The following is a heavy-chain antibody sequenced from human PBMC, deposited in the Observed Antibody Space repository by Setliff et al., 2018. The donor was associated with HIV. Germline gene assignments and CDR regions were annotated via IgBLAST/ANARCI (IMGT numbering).Heavy chain of an antibody. CDR2: INPNSGGT. CDR1: GYTFSGYY. CDR3: ARGDIIAVPAAIDMDV. Sequence: VKVSCKASGYTFSGYYMHWVRQAPGQGLEWMGWINPNSGGTNYAQKFQGRVTVTRDTSISTAYMELSRLRSDDTAVYYCARGDIIAVPAAIDMDVWGKGTTVTVSS. D-gene: IGHD2-2*01. V-gene: IGHV1-2*02. J-gene: IGHJ6*03.